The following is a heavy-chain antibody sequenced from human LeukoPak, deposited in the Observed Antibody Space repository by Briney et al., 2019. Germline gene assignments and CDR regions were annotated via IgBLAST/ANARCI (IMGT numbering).Heavy chain of an antibody. CDR1: GYTFTGYY. D-gene: IGHD3-3*01. CDR2: INPNSGGT. V-gene: IGHV1-2*02. J-gene: IGHJ3*02. CDR3: ARGPITIFGVADDAFDI. Sequence: ASVKVSCKASGYTFTGYYMHWVRQAPGQGLEWMGWINPNSGGTNYAQKFQGRVTMTRDTSISTAYMELSRLRSDDRAVYYCARGPITIFGVADDAFDIWGQGTMVTVSS.